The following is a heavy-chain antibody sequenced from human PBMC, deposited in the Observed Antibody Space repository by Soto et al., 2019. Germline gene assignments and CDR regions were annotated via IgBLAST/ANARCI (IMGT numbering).Heavy chain of an antibody. CDR1: GDSMNNYY. CDR3: ARQPVAPGLRYFDP. Sequence: SETLSLTCTVSGDSMNNYYWSWIRQTPGKGLEWIGYIFPTGATEYTPSLKSRITMSVDTSKSQFSLKVTTVTAADTAVYYCARQPVAPGLRYFDPWGQGTLVTVSS. D-gene: IGHD5-12*01. V-gene: IGHV4-4*08. J-gene: IGHJ4*02. CDR2: IFPTGAT.